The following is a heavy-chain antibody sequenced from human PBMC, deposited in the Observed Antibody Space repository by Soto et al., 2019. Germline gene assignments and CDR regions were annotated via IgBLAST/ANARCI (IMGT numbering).Heavy chain of an antibody. Sequence: PSXSLWLACAVCAGSVSSYYXSWTQQPPGKGLEWIGYIYYSGSTNYHPSLKGRVTISVDTSKNQFSLKLSSVTAEDTAVYYCARVHDSSGYYYGFDYWGQGTLVTVSS. CDR3: ARVHDSSGYYYGFDY. CDR2: IYYSGST. J-gene: IGHJ4*02. D-gene: IGHD3-22*01. V-gene: IGHV4-59*02. CDR1: AGSVSSYY.